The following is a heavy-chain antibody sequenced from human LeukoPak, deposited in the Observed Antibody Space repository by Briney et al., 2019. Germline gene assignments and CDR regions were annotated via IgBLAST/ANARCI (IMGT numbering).Heavy chain of an antibody. CDR1: RFSFSTYS. D-gene: IGHD1-26*01. V-gene: IGHV3-48*02. CDR3: ACPNPMVGATWRDDLYFES. CDR2: ISSSSTTV. J-gene: IGHJ4*02. Sequence: GGSLRLSCAASRFSFSTYSMNWVRQAPGKGLEWVSYISSSSTTVYYADSVKGRFTISRDNAKNSLYLQMNSLRDEDTAVYFCACPNPMVGATWRDDLYFESWGQGTLVTVAS.